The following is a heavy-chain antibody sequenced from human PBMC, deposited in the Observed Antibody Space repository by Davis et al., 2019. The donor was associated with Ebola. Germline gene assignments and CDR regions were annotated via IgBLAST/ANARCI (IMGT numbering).Heavy chain of an antibody. Sequence: SCAASGFTFSNAWMNWVRQAPGKGLEWVGRIKSKTDGGTTDYAAPVKGRFTISRDDSKNTLYLQVNSLKTEDTAVYYCTRVLRWLQYDFDYWGQGTLVTVSS. J-gene: IGHJ4*02. D-gene: IGHD5-24*01. CDR1: GFTFSNAW. V-gene: IGHV3-15*07. CDR2: IKSKTDGGTT. CDR3: TRVLRWLQYDFDY.